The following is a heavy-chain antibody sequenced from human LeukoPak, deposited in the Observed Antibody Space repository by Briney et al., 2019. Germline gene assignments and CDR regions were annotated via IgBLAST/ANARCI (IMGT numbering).Heavy chain of an antibody. D-gene: IGHD2-15*01. V-gene: IGHV3-30*02. CDR2: IRYDGSNK. Sequence: GGSLRLSCAASGFTFSSYGMHWVRQAPGKGLEWVAFIRYDGSNKYYADSVRGRFTISRDNSKNTLYLQMNSLRAEDTAVYCCAKDRGSSFDYWGQGTLVTASS. CDR3: AKDRGSSFDY. CDR1: GFTFSSYG. J-gene: IGHJ4*02.